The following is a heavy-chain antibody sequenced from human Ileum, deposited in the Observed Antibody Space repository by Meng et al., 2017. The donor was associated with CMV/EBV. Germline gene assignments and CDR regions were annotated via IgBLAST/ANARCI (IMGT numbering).Heavy chain of an antibody. D-gene: IGHD3-22*01. V-gene: IGHV2-5*02. CDR3: ARTTKARTPYYDTFDY. CDR1: GFSLTRGGG. J-gene: IGHJ4*02. CDR2: VFWDDDK. Sequence: QITLKESGPTLVKPTQSFTLTCSVSGFSLTRGGGVVWSRSPPGQALEWLAAVFWDDDKHYSPSLKSRFSIIKDTTNSQVFFTMTNMDPVDTATYYYARTTKARTPYYDTFDYWGQGTLVTVSS.